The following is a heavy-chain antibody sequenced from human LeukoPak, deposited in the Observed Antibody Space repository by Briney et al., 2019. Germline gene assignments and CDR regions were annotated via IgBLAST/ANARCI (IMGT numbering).Heavy chain of an antibody. D-gene: IGHD2-15*01. Sequence: SETLSLTCAVYGGSFSGYYWSWIRQPPGKGLEWIGEINHSGSTNYNPSLKSRITISVDTSKNQFSLKLSSVTAADTAVYYCARLRPYCSGGSCYLNWFDPWGQGTLVTVSS. V-gene: IGHV4-34*01. CDR1: GGSFSGYY. J-gene: IGHJ5*02. CDR2: INHSGST. CDR3: ARLRPYCSGGSCYLNWFDP.